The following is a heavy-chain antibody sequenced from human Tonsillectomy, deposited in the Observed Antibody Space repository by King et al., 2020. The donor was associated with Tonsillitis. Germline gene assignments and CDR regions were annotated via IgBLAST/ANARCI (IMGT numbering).Heavy chain of an antibody. V-gene: IGHV4-39*01. CDR3: ARHCRAGIAVAGTPFDY. CDR1: GGSISSSSYY. Sequence: LQLQESGPGLVKPSETLSLTCSVSGGSISSSSYYWGWIRQPPGKGLEWIGSIYYSGTTYYNPSLKSRVTISVDTSKNQFSLNLSSVTAAHTAVYYCARHCRAGIAVAGTPFDYWGQGALVTVSS. D-gene: IGHD6-19*01. CDR2: IYYSGTT. J-gene: IGHJ4*02.